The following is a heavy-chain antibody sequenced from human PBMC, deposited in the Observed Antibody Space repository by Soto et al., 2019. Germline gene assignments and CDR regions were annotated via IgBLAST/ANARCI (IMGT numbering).Heavy chain of an antibody. CDR3: ARDLGRGWLQFAAFGGLDY. Sequence: GGSLRLSCVASGFTFSSYAMHWVRQAPGKGLEWVAVISYDGSNKYYADSVKGRFTISRDNSKNTLYLQMNSLRAEDTAVYYCARDLGRGWLQFAAFGGLDYWGQG. V-gene: IGHV3-30-3*01. D-gene: IGHD3-16*01. CDR1: GFTFSSYA. CDR2: ISYDGSNK. J-gene: IGHJ4*02.